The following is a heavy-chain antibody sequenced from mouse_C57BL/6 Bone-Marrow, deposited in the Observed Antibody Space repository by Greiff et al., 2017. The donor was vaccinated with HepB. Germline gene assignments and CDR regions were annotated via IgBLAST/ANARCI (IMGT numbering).Heavy chain of an antibody. Sequence: EVQLQQSGAELVRPGASVKLSCTASGFNIKDDYMHWVKQRPEQGLEWIGWIDPENGDTEYASKFQGKATITADTSSNTAYLQLSSLTSEDTAVYYCTDSSGPLFAYWGQGTLVTVSA. CDR1: GFNIKDDY. CDR2: IDPENGDT. CDR3: TDSSGPLFAY. V-gene: IGHV14-4*01. J-gene: IGHJ3*01. D-gene: IGHD3-2*02.